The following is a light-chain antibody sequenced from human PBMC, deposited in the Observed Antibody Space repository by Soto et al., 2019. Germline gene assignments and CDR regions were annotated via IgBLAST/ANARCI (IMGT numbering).Light chain of an antibody. Sequence: QSALTQPASVSGSPGQSITISCTGTSSVIGAYNYVSWYRQHPGKAPKLMIYEVINRPSGVSNRFSGSKSGNTASLTISGLQAEDEADYYCSSYTSSSTTPYVFGTGTKLTVL. CDR3: SSYTSSSTTPYV. CDR1: SSVIGAYNY. J-gene: IGLJ1*01. V-gene: IGLV2-14*01. CDR2: EVI.